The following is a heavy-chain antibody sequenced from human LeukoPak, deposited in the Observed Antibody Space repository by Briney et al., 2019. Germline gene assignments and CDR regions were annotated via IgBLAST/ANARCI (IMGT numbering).Heavy chain of an antibody. D-gene: IGHD6-13*01. CDR2: ISASGSTR. Sequence: GGSLRLSCAAPEFTFSSYEMNWVRQAPGKGLEWISYISASGSTRYYADSVKGRFTISRDNAKNSLYLQMNSLRAEDTAVYYCARDLMGIAYRGAFYYWGQGTLVTVSS. CDR1: EFTFSSYE. J-gene: IGHJ4*02. V-gene: IGHV3-48*03. CDR3: ARDLMGIAYRGAFYY.